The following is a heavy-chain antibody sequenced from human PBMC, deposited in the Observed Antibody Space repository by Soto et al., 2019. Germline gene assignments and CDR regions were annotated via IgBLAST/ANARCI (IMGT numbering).Heavy chain of an antibody. D-gene: IGHD1-26*01. V-gene: IGHV4-30-4*01. CDR3: ARWVLHSRNNTGFDS. J-gene: IGHJ4*02. Sequence: QVQLQESGPGLVKPSQTLSLTCTVSGGSISSGDYYWSWIRQPPGKGLEWIGYIYYSGSTYYNPSLKSRVTISVDTSKNQFSLKPSSVTAADTAVYYCARWVLHSRNNTGFDSWGQGTLVTVSS. CDR1: GGSISSGDYY. CDR2: IYYSGST.